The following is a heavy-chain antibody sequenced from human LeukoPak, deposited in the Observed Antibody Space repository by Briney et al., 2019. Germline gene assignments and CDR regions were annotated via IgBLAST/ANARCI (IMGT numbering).Heavy chain of an antibody. V-gene: IGHV3-30*02. J-gene: IGHJ4*02. CDR2: IRYDGSTK. D-gene: IGHD3-10*01. CDR1: GFGFSGYG. Sequence: PGGSLRLSCAASGFGFSGYGMHWVRQTPGKGLEWVAFIRYDGSTKDYADSVKGRFTISRDNSKNTLYLQMNSLRAEDTAVYYCAKFRMVRGVTPNRDFDYWGQGTLVTVSS. CDR3: AKFRMVRGVTPNRDFDY.